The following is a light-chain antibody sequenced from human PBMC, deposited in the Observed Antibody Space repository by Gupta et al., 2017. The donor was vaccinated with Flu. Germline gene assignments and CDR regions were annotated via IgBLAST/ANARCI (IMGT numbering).Light chain of an antibody. V-gene: IGLV1-44*01. Sequence: RVTISVSGSSSNIGSYPVNWFQHLPGTAPKVLIHSNNQRPSGVPDRFSGSKSGTSASLAISGLQSEDEADYYCATWDDSLNGWVLGGGTKLTVL. CDR1: SSNIGSYP. CDR2: SNN. J-gene: IGLJ3*02. CDR3: ATWDDSLNGWV.